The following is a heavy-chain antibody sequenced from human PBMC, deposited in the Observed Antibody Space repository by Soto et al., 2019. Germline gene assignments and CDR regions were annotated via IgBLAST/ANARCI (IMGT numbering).Heavy chain of an antibody. Sequence: SETLSLTCAVYGGSVSSGNYYWSWIRQPPGKGLEWIGEMSHRGGTHFNPSLKSRVTISVDTSKSHFSLKMSSVTAADTALYYCARVERGTATTVVDAFDIWGPGTTVTVSS. CDR1: GGSVSSGNYY. CDR2: MSHRGGT. J-gene: IGHJ3*02. D-gene: IGHD1-1*01. CDR3: ARVERGTATTVVDAFDI. V-gene: IGHV4-61*03.